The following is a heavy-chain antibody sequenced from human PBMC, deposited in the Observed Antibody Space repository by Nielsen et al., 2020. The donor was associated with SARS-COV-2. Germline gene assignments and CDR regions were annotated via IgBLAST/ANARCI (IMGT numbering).Heavy chain of an antibody. D-gene: IGHD3-3*01. CDR2: IVVGSGHT. Sequence: SVKVSCKASGFTFTSSAVQWVRQARGQRLEWIGWIVVGSGHTNYAQRFQERVSITRDMSTSTAHMELSSLRSEDTAVYYCAVTIGTLVSGYYGMDVWGRGTTVTVSS. CDR3: AVTIGTLVSGYYGMDV. V-gene: IGHV1-58*01. CDR1: GFTFTSSA. J-gene: IGHJ6*02.